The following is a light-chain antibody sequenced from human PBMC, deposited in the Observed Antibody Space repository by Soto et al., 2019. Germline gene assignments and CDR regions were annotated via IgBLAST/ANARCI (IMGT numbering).Light chain of an antibody. CDR3: QQDDTSLT. V-gene: IGKV3-20*01. CDR1: QSVSSNF. CDR2: GAS. J-gene: IGKJ4*01. Sequence: EIVLTQSPGTLSLSPGERATLSCRASQSVSSNFLAWYQQKPGQAPSLLIYGASSSSTDIPDRFSGSGSGTDFTLTISRLEPEEFAVYYCQQDDTSLTFGGGNKVE.